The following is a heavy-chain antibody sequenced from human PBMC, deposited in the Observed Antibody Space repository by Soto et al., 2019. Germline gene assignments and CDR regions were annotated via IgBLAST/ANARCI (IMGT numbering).Heavy chain of an antibody. D-gene: IGHD3-9*01. CDR3: ARNRYDILTGYYRAMDY. Sequence: ASVKVSCKTSGYTFTSYDINWVRQATGQGLEWMGWMNPNSGNTDYAQKFQGRVTMTRNSSISTAYMELSSLRSEDTAVYYCARNRYDILTGYYRAMDYWGQGTLVTVSS. CDR1: GYTFTSYD. J-gene: IGHJ4*02. V-gene: IGHV1-8*01. CDR2: MNPNSGNT.